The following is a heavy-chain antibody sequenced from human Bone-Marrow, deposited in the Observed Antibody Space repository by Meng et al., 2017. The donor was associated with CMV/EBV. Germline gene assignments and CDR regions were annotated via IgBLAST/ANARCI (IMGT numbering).Heavy chain of an antibody. V-gene: IGHV3-21*01. CDR3: ARSGQGNYFDY. J-gene: IGHJ4*02. Sequence: LSLTCAASGFTFSSYSMNWVRQAPGKGLEWVSSISSSSSYIYYADSVKGRFTISRDNAKNSLYLQMNSLRAEDTAVYYCARSGQGNYFDYWGQGTLVTVS. D-gene: IGHD3-10*01. CDR2: ISSSSSYI. CDR1: GFTFSSYS.